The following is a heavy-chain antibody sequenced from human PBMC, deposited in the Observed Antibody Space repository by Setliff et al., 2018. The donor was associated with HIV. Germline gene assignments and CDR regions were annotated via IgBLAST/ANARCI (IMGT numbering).Heavy chain of an antibody. V-gene: IGHV3-23*01. CDR3: ARGGLITPFGLLSYYDSSGYFDY. D-gene: IGHD3-22*01. CDR1: GFTFNTYA. CDR2: ISADGLTT. J-gene: IGHJ4*02. Sequence: GGSLRLSCAASGFTFNTYAVTWVRQAPGKGLEWVSVISADGLTTFYADSVKGRFTISRDNSKNSQYLQMNSLRAEDTAVYYCARGGLITPFGLLSYYDSSGYFDYWGQGTLVTVPQ.